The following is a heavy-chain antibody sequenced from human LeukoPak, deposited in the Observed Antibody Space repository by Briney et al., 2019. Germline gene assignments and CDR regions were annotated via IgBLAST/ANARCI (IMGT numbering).Heavy chain of an antibody. CDR3: ARGVSYYFDY. J-gene: IGHJ4*02. V-gene: IGHV1-69*13. CDR2: IIPIFGTA. CDR1: GGTFSSYA. Sequence: SVKVSCTASGGTFSSYAISWVRQAPGQXLERMGGIIPIFGTANYAQKFQGRVTITADESTSTAYMELSSLRSEDTAVYYCARGVSYYFDYWGQGTLVTVSS.